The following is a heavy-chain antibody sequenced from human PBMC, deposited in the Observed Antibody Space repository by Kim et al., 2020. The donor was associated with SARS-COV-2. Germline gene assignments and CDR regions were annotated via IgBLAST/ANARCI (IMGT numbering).Heavy chain of an antibody. CDR2: ISAYNGNT. D-gene: IGHD3-22*01. V-gene: IGHV1-18*01. CDR1: GYTFTSYG. CDR3: ARDSPRYSFDSIGYYSG. J-gene: IGHJ4*02. Sequence: SVKVSCKASGYTFTSYGISWVRQAPGQGLEWMGWISAYNGNTNYAQKLQGRVTMTTDTSTSTAYMELRSLRSDDTAVYYCARDSPRYSFDSIGYYSGWGQGTLVTVSS.